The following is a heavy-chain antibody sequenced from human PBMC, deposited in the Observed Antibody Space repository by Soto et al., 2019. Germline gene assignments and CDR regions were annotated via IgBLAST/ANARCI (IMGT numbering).Heavy chain of an antibody. CDR3: ARGGYDFWSGYYPYFDY. CDR2: IYSGGST. CDR1: GFTVSSNY. Sequence: GGSLRLSCAASGFTVSSNYMSWVRQAPGKGLEWVSVIYSGGSTYYADSVKGRFTISRDNSKNTLYLQMNSLRAEDTAVYYCARGGYDFWSGYYPYFDYWGQGALVTVSS. J-gene: IGHJ4*02. V-gene: IGHV3-53*01. D-gene: IGHD3-3*01.